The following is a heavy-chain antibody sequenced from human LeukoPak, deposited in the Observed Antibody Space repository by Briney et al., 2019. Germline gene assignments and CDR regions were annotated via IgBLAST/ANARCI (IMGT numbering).Heavy chain of an antibody. CDR2: VRPYNGDP. CDR3: ARPYSANWHPHPYRMDV. Sequence: ASVKVSCKGSGDISRRYGVTWARQAPGQGPEWMGWVRPYNGDPEYAQKFQGRVTMSTDTSTDTSYMELRSLGSDDTAVYYCARPYSANWHPHPYRMDVWGQGTTVIVSS. J-gene: IGHJ6*02. V-gene: IGHV1-18*04. CDR1: GDISRRYG. D-gene: IGHD1-1*01.